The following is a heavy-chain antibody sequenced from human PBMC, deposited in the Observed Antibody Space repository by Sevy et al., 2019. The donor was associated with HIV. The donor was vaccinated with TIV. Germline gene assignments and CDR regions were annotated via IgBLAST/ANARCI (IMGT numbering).Heavy chain of an antibody. D-gene: IGHD1-26*01. CDR1: GGSFSGYY. CDR3: ARGGSYYDQKGVFDY. CDR2: INQSGST. V-gene: IGHV4-34*01. Sequence: SETLSLTCAVYGGSFSGYYWSWIRQPPGKGLEWIGEINQSGSTNYNPSLKSRVTISVDTSKNQFSLKLSSVTAADTAVYYCARGGSYYDQKGVFDYWGQGTLVTVSS. J-gene: IGHJ4*02.